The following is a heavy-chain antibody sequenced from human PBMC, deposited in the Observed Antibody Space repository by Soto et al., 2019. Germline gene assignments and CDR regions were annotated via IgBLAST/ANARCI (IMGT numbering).Heavy chain of an antibody. V-gene: IGHV3-7*05. CDR1: GFTFSSYW. D-gene: IGHD2-15*01. J-gene: IGHJ3*02. Sequence: EVQLVESGGGLVQPGGSLRLSCAASGFTFSSYWMSWVRQAPGKGLEWVANIKQDGSEKYCVDSVKGRFTISRDNAKNSLYLQMNSLRAEDTAVYYCARDWEVGEDIVVVVAATGAFDTWGQGTMVTVSS. CDR3: ARDWEVGEDIVVVVAATGAFDT. CDR2: IKQDGSEK.